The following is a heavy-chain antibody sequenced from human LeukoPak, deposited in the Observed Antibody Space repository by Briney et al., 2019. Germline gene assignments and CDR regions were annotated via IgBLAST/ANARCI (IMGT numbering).Heavy chain of an antibody. V-gene: IGHV1-69*05. CDR2: IIPIFGTA. CDR1: GGTFSSYA. J-gene: IGHJ4*02. CDR3: AIILHFGYDSSGYYY. Sequence: GSSVKVSFKASGGTFSSYAISWVRQAPGQGLEWMGGIIPIFGTANYAQKFQGRVTITTDESTSTAYMELSSLRSEDTAVYYCAIILHFGYDSSGYYYWGQGTLVTVSS. D-gene: IGHD3-22*01.